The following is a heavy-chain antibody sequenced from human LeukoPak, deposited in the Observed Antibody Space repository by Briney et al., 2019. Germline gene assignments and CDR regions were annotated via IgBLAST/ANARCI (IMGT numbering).Heavy chain of an antibody. CDR2: INSDGSST. D-gene: IGHD1-1*01. CDR1: GFTFSSYA. J-gene: IGHJ4*02. V-gene: IGHV3-74*01. Sequence: GGSLRLSCAASGFTFSSYAMSWVRQAPGKGLVWVSHINSDGSSTSYADSVKGRFTISRDNDKNTLYLQMKSLRAEDTAVYYCARVWNDGSFDYWGQGTLVTVSS. CDR3: ARVWNDGSFDY.